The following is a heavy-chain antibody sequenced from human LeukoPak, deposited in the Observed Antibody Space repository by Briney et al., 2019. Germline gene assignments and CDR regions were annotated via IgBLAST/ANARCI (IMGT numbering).Heavy chain of an antibody. CDR3: ARDKFDYGDYYYYGMDV. Sequence: GRSLRLSCVVSGLRFRNYGMHWVRQAPGKGLEWVAVIYYDGSNQYYADSVKGRFTVSRDNAKNTLYLQMDSLRAEDTAVYCCARDKFDYGDYYYYGMDVWGQGTTVTVSS. CDR1: GLRFRNYG. J-gene: IGHJ6*02. CDR2: IYYDGSNQ. V-gene: IGHV3-30*03. D-gene: IGHD4-17*01.